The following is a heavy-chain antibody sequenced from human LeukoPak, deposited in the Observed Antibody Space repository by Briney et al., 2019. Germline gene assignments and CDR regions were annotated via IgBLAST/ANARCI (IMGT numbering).Heavy chain of an antibody. CDR3: ARDWWFGDSKENYYSYGMDV. CDR2: INHSGST. V-gene: IGHV4-34*01. D-gene: IGHD3-10*01. CDR1: GGSFSGYY. Sequence: PSETLSLTCAVYGGSFSGYYWSWIRQPPGKGLEWIGEINHSGSTNYNPSLKSRVTISVDTSKDQFSLKLSSVTAADTAVYYCARDWWFGDSKENYYSYGMDVWGQGTTVTVSS. J-gene: IGHJ6*02.